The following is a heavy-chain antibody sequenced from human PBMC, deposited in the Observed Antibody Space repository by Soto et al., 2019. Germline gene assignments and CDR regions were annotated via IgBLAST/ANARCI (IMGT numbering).Heavy chain of an antibody. V-gene: IGHV3-30*18. CDR3: AKGNAVAGFRY. CDR2: ISYDGSNK. J-gene: IGHJ4*02. CDR1: GFTFSSYG. D-gene: IGHD6-19*01. Sequence: QVQLVESGGGVVQPGRSLRLSCAASGFTFSSYGMHWVRQAPGKGLEWVAVISYDGSNKYYADSVKGRFTISRDKSKNALYLQMNSLRAEDTAVYYCAKGNAVAGFRYWGQGTLVTVSS.